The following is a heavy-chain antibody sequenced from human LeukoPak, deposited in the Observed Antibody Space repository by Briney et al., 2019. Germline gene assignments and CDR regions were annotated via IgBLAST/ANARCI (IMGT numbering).Heavy chain of an antibody. CDR3: ARDLGSHDVVEWLILAY. CDR2: INPDNGDT. CDR1: GYTFTGYY. J-gene: IGHJ4*02. D-gene: IGHD3-3*01. V-gene: IGHV1-2*02. Sequence: GASVKVSCKASGYTFTGYYMHWVRQAPGQGLEWMGWINPDNGDTSYAQKFQGRVTMTRDASINTACMELSNLRSDDTAVYYCARDLGSHDVVEWLILAYWGQGTLVTVSS.